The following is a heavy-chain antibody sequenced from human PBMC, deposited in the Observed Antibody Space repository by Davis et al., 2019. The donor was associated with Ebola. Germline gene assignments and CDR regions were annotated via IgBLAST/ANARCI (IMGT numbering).Heavy chain of an antibody. V-gene: IGHV3-33*01. J-gene: IGHJ4*02. D-gene: IGHD6-25*01. Sequence: PGGSLRLSCAASGFTFSSYGMHWVRPAPGKGLEWVAVIWYDGSNKYYADSVKGRFTISRDNSKNTLYLQMNSLRAEDTAVYYCARGSSHIAAEDYWGQGTLVTVSS. CDR3: ARGSSHIAAEDY. CDR2: IWYDGSNK. CDR1: GFTFSSYG.